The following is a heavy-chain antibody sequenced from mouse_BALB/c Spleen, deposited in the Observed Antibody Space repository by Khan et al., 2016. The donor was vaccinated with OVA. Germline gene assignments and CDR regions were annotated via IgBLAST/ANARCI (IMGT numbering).Heavy chain of an antibody. CDR3: ARVKNGSRDYFDY. V-gene: IGHV1-9*01. J-gene: IGHJ2*01. CDR1: GYTFSNYW. D-gene: IGHD1-1*01. Sequence: VQLLESGAELMKPGASVKISCKATGYTFSNYWIEWVKQRPGHGLEWIGEILPGSGYTNYNERFKDKATFTSDTSSNTAYMQLSSLTSEDSAVYFCARVKNGSRDYFDYWGQGTILTVSS. CDR2: ILPGSGYT.